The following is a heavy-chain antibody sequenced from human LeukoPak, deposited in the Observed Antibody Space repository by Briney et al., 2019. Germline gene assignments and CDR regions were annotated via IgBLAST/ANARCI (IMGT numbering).Heavy chain of an antibody. V-gene: IGHV3-30-3*01. CDR3: ARDQLRNYDFWSGYYTGRYYGMDV. CDR2: ISYDGSNK. D-gene: IGHD3-3*01. CDR1: GFTFSSYA. J-gene: IGHJ6*02. Sequence: GGSLRLSCAASGFTFSSYAMHWVRQAPSKGLEWVAVISYDGSNKYYADSVKGRFTISRDNAKNSLYLQMNSLRAEDTAVYYCARDQLRNYDFWSGYYTGRYYGMDVWGQGTTVTVSS.